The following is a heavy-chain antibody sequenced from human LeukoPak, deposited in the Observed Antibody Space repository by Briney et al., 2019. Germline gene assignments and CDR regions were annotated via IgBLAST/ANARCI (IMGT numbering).Heavy chain of an antibody. CDR2: ISGSGGST. CDR3: ARDLVYDYVWGSYPESAFDI. D-gene: IGHD3-16*01. Sequence: GGSLRLSCAASGFTFSSYAMSWVRQAPGKGLEWVSAISGSGGSTYYADSVKGRFTISRDNAKNSLYLQMNSLRAEDTAVYYCARDLVYDYVWGSYPESAFDIWGQGTMVTVSS. J-gene: IGHJ3*02. CDR1: GFTFSSYA. V-gene: IGHV3-23*01.